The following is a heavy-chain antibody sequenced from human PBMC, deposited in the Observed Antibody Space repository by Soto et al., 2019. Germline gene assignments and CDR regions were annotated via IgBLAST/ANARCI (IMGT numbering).Heavy chain of an antibody. Sequence: LSLTCTVSGGSISNYYWTWIRQPAGKGLEWIGRIYTSGTTNYNPSLKSRVTMSVDTSKNQFSLKLSSVTAADTALYYCARQTTYSSSWYDYWGQGTLGTVSA. CDR1: GGSISNYY. V-gene: IGHV4-4*07. J-gene: IGHJ5*01. CDR2: IYTSGTT. CDR3: ARQTTYSSSWYDY. D-gene: IGHD6-13*01.